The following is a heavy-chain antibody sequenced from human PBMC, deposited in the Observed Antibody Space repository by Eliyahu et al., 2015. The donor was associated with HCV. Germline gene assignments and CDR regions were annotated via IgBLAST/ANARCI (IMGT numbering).Heavy chain of an antibody. CDR1: GASISTGRYF. Sequence: QVQLQESGPGLVKPSQTLSLTCNVSGASISTGRYFWSWIRQSAGKGLEWIGRIYTTGSTDYNPSLMSRVTLSLDASTNQFSLKLTSVTAADTAVYYCARTGNWKVLYFDLWGRGALVTVS. V-gene: IGHV4-61*02. CDR2: IYTTGST. CDR3: ARTGNWKVLYFDL. D-gene: IGHD1-1*01. J-gene: IGHJ2*01.